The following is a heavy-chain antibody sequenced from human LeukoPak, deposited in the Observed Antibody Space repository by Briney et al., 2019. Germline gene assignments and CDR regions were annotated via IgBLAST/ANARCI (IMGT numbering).Heavy chain of an antibody. V-gene: IGHV5-51*03. CDR1: GYSFTTYW. CDR3: ARYPPGDNDMDV. CDR2: FYPGGSEA. Sequence: GEPLKFPCQGPGYSFTTYWIGWARQMPGRTLEWIGIFYPGGSEARYSPSRHGQVTISADKSISTAYLQWSSLKTSDNAIEYYARYPPGDNDMDVWGQGTTVTVSS. J-gene: IGHJ6*02.